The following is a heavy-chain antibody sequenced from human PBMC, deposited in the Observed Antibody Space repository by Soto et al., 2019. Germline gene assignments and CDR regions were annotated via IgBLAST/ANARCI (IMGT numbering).Heavy chain of an antibody. CDR3: ARERHNYGSNDY. D-gene: IGHD3-10*01. CDR2: ISGFTGTT. Sequence: SETLSLTCFVSGDSIGRSYWSWVRQTAGKGLEWIGRISGFTGTTNYNPSLKSRVTLSQDRSTNQFSLKLSSVTAADTAVYYCARERHNYGSNDYCGQGILVTVSS. J-gene: IGHJ4*02. CDR1: GDSIGRSY. V-gene: IGHV4-4*07.